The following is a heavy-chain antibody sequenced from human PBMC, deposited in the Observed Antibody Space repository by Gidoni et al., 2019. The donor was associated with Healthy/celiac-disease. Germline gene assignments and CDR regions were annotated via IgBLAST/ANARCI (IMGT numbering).Heavy chain of an antibody. J-gene: IGHJ4*02. CDR3: AKSGAYCGGDGYLFDY. D-gene: IGHD2-21*01. Sequence: QVQLVESGGGVVQPGRSLRLSCAASGFTFSSYGMHWVRQAPGKGLGWVAVISYDGSNKYYADSVKGRFTISRDNSKNTLYLQMNSLRAEDTAVYYCAKSGAYCGGDGYLFDYWGQGTLVTVSS. V-gene: IGHV3-30*18. CDR2: ISYDGSNK. CDR1: GFTFSSYG.